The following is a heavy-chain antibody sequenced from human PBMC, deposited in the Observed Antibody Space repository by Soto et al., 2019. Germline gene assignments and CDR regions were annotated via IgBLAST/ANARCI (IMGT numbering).Heavy chain of an antibody. CDR2: INPSGGST. V-gene: IGHV1-46*01. D-gene: IGHD5-18*01. CDR1: GYTITSYY. J-gene: IGHJ6*02. CDR3: AREGIQLWPLDV. Sequence: GASVKVSCKASGYTITSYYMHWVRQAPGQGLEWMGIINPSGGSTSYAQKFQGRVTMTRDTSTSTVYMELSSLRSEDTAVYYCAREGIQLWPLDVWGQGTTVTVSS.